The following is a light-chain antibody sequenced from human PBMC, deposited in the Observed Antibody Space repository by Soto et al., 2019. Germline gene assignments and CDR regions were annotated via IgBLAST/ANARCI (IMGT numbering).Light chain of an antibody. CDR1: SSDVGGYNY. J-gene: IGLJ2*01. V-gene: IGLV2-11*01. CDR2: DVS. CDR3: CSYAGSYTWG. Sequence: QSVLTQPRSVSGSPGQSVTISCTGTSSDVGGYNYVSWYQQHPGKAPKLMIYDVSKRPSGVPDRSSGSKSGNTASLTISGLQAEDEADYYCCSYAGSYTWGFGGGTKVTVL.